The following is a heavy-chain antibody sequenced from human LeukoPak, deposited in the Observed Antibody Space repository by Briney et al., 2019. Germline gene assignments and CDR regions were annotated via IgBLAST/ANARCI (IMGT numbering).Heavy chain of an antibody. CDR3: ARGQRAHVEWSSYMDV. J-gene: IGHJ6*03. V-gene: IGHV3-30*04. D-gene: IGHD3-3*01. CDR2: ISYDGRNK. Sequence: GGSLRLSCAASGFTFTTYEMNWVRQAPGKGLEWMSVISYDGRNKYFADSVKGRFTLSRDNSKNTLYLQMNNLRAEDTAVYYCARGQRAHVEWSSYMDVWGKGTTVTVSS. CDR1: GFTFTTYE.